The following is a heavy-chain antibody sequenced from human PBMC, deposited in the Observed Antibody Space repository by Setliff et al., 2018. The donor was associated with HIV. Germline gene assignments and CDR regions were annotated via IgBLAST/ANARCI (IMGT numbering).Heavy chain of an antibody. CDR3: ARVGYCSSTSCYDY. CDR1: GFTFSDYS. CDR2: ISSSSSTI. D-gene: IGHD2-2*01. J-gene: IGHJ4*02. Sequence: GGSLRLSCTASGFTFSDYSMSWIRQAPGKGLEWVSYISSSSSTIHHSDSVKGRFTISRDNAKNSLYLQMNSLRAEDTAVYYCARVGYCSSTSCYDYWGQGTLVTVSS. V-gene: IGHV3-11*04.